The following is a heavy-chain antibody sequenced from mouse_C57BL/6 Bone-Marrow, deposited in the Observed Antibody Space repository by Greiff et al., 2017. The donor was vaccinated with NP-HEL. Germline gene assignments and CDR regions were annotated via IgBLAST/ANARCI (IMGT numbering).Heavy chain of an antibody. J-gene: IGHJ4*01. CDR1: GYTFTSYW. Sequence: VKLQESGAELVKPGASVKMSCKASGYTFTSYWITWVKQRPGQGLEWIGDIYPGSGCTNYNEKFKSKATLTVDTSSSTAYMQLSSLTSEDSAVYYCAGYGPYAMDYWGQGTSVTVSS. V-gene: IGHV1-55*01. CDR2: IYPGSGCT. CDR3: AGYGPYAMDY. D-gene: IGHD1-1*01.